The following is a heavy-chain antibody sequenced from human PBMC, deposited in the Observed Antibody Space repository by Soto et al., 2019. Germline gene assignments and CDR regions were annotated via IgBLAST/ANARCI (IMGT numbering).Heavy chain of an antibody. CDR1: GFTFSSYG. CDR2: ISYDGSNK. Sequence: QVQLVESGGGVVQPGRSLRLSCAASGFTFSSYGMHWVRQAPGKGMEWEAVISYDGSNKYYADSVKGRFTISRDNSENTLYLQMNRLRAEDTAVYYCAKADSSSWYYYYGMDVWGQGTTVTVSS. V-gene: IGHV3-30*18. CDR3: AKADSSSWYYYYGMDV. J-gene: IGHJ6*02. D-gene: IGHD6-13*01.